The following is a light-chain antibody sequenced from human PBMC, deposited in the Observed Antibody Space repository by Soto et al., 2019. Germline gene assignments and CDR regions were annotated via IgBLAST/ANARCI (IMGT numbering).Light chain of an antibody. V-gene: IGKV1-39*01. CDR2: AAS. CDR1: QSISNY. J-gene: IGKJ1*01. Sequence: DIQMTQSPSSLSASVGDRVTITCRASQSISNYLNWYQQKPGKAPKFLIYAASSLQSGVPSRFSGSGSGTDFTLTISSLQREDFATYFCQQSYSSSWTFGHGTKVDIK. CDR3: QQSYSSSWT.